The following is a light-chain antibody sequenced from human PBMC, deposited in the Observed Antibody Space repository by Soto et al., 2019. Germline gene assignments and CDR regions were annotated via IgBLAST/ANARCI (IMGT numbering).Light chain of an antibody. Sequence: DIPMTQSPSSLSASVGDRVTITCRASQSIGSYLNWCQQKPGKAPKLLISAASNLQSGVPSRFSGSGSGTDFTLTISSLQPEDFASYYCQQSYSIPWTFGQGTKVEI. CDR2: AAS. CDR3: QQSYSIPWT. V-gene: IGKV1-39*01. J-gene: IGKJ1*01. CDR1: QSIGSY.